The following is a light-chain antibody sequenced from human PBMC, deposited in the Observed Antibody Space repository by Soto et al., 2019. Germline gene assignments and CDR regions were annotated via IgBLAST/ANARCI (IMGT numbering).Light chain of an antibody. V-gene: IGKV3-11*01. J-gene: IGKJ5*01. CDR1: QSVSSY. Sequence: DIVLTQSPATLSLSLGDRATITCRASQSVSSYLAWFQQKPGKAPRLLIFDASNRATGIPARFSGSGSGINFTLIISSREPEDVAVYYCHQHNSWPITFGQGTRLEIK. CDR2: DAS. CDR3: HQHNSWPIT.